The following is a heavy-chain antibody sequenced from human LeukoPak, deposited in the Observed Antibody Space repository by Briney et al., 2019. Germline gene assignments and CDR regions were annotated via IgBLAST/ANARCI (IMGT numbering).Heavy chain of an antibody. CDR1: GGSFSGYY. J-gene: IGHJ3*02. Sequence: SETLSLTCAVYGGSFSGYYWSWICQPPGKGLEWIGEINHSGSTNYNPSLKSRVTISVDTSKNQFSLKLSSVTAADTAVYYCARVGSPDAFDIWGQGTMVTVSS. CDR2: INHSGST. CDR3: ARVGSPDAFDI. D-gene: IGHD3-10*01. V-gene: IGHV4-34*01.